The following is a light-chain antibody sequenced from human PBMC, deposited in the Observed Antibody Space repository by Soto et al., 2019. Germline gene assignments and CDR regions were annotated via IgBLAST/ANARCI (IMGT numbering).Light chain of an antibody. CDR3: QESFSTLYT. CDR1: QIISTY. J-gene: IGKJ2*01. V-gene: IGKV1-39*01. Sequence: DIQMTQSPSSLSASVGDEVTITCRASQIISTYLNWYQQKPGKAPKLLINAALTLQAGVPPRFSASGSGTDFTLTITGLQPEDCATYYCQESFSTLYTLGQGTKVEIK. CDR2: AAL.